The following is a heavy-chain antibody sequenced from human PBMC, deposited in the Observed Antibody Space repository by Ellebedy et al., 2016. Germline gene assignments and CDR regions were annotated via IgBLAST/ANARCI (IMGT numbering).Heavy chain of an antibody. J-gene: IGHJ4*02. CDR3: AKDPGGGELDY. V-gene: IGHV3-23*01. D-gene: IGHD3-16*01. Sequence: GGSLRLXXAASGFTFSSYAMSWVRQAPGKGLEWVSAITGSGDSTYYADSVKGRFTISRDNSENTLYLQMNSLRAEDTAIYYCAKDPGGGELDYWGQGALVTVSS. CDR2: ITGSGDST. CDR1: GFTFSSYA.